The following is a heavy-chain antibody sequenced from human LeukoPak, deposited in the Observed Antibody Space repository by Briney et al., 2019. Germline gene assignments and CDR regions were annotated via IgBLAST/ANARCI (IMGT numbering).Heavy chain of an antibody. CDR3: ARGCYYGSGSYYPHYYYMDV. CDR2: IRFDGGNK. CDR1: GFTFSSYG. J-gene: IGHJ6*03. V-gene: IGHV3-30*02. D-gene: IGHD3-10*01. Sequence: GGSLRLSCAASGFTFSSYGMHWVRQAPGKGLEWVVFIRFDGGNKYYADSVKGRFTISRDNSKNTLYLQMNSLRAEDTAVYYCARGCYYGSGSYYPHYYYMDVWGKGTTVTISS.